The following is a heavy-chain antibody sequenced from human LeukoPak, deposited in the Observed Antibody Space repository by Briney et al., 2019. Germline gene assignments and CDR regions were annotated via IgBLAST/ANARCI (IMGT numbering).Heavy chain of an antibody. Sequence: GGSLRLSCLTSGFTFVNASMSWVRQAPGKGLEWVGLMKSKPEGGTTFYAAPVKDRFSISRDDSRNTLYLQMNSLTIGDTGVYYCTTGNPWGQGTLVTVSS. J-gene: IGHJ5*02. CDR1: GFTFVNAS. V-gene: IGHV3-15*01. CDR2: MKSKPEGGTT. CDR3: TTGNP.